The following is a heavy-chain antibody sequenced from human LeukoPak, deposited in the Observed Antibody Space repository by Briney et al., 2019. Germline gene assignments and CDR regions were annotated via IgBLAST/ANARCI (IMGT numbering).Heavy chain of an antibody. D-gene: IGHD3-22*01. Sequence: GGFLRLSCAASGFTFSSYAMSWVRQAPGKGLEWVSAISGSGGSTYYADSVKGRFTISRDNSKNTLYLQMNSLRAEDTAVYYCAKFADSSGYYRYYFDYWGQGTLVTVSS. V-gene: IGHV3-23*01. CDR2: ISGSGGST. J-gene: IGHJ4*02. CDR3: AKFADSSGYYRYYFDY. CDR1: GFTFSSYA.